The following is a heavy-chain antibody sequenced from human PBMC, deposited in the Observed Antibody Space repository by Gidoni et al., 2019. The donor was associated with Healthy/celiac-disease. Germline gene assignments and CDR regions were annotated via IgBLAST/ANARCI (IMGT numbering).Heavy chain of an antibody. Sequence: EVQLLESGGGLVQPGGSLRLSCAASGFTFSSYAMSWVRQAPGKGLEWVSAISGSGGSTYYADSVKGRFTISRDNSKNTLYLQMNSLRAEDTAVYYCAKDPYCSGGSCSGPFDYWGQGTLVTVSS. V-gene: IGHV3-23*01. CDR3: AKDPYCSGGSCSGPFDY. CDR2: ISGSGGST. CDR1: GFTFSSYA. D-gene: IGHD2-15*01. J-gene: IGHJ4*02.